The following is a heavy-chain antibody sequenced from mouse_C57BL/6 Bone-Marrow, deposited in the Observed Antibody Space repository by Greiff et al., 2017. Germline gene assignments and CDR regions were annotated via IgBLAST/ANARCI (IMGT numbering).Heavy chain of an antibody. CDR1: YTFTDYYM. V-gene: IGHV1-83*01. Sequence: VQLQQSGPELVKPGASVKMSCKASGYTFTDYYMHWVKQKPGKGLEWIGEIYPGSGNTYYNEKFKGKATLTADKPSSTAYMQLSSLTSEDSAVYYCAHGNYFYWYFAVWGTGTTVTVSS. CDR2: YPGSGNTY. D-gene: IGHD2-1*01. J-gene: IGHJ1*03. CDR3: HGNYFYWYFAV.